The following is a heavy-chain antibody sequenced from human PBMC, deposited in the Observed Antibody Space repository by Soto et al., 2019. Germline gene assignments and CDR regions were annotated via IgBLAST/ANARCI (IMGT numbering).Heavy chain of an antibody. D-gene: IGHD2-2*01. CDR3: ARPIPQCSXTSCYPDGYYGMDV. Sequence: PGESLKISCKGSGYSFTSYWISWVRQMPGKGLEWMGRIDPSDSYTNYSPSFQGHVTISADKSISTAYLQWSSLKASDTAMYYCARPIPQCSXTSCYPDGYYGMDVWGQGTTVTVSS. CDR1: GYSFTSYW. CDR2: IDPSDSYT. J-gene: IGHJ6*02. V-gene: IGHV5-10-1*01.